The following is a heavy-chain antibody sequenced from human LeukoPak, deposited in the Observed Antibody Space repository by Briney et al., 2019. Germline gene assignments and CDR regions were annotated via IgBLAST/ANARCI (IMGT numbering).Heavy chain of an antibody. D-gene: IGHD6-19*01. V-gene: IGHV3-23*01. Sequence: QTGGSLGLSCAASGFTFSDYGMSWVRQAPGKGLEWVSAISGSGGSTYYADSVKGRFTISRDNSKNTLYLQMNSLRAEDTAVYYCAKDRRSSGWYSPPLDDAFDIWGQGTMVTVSS. CDR1: GFTFSDYG. J-gene: IGHJ3*02. CDR2: ISGSGGST. CDR3: AKDRRSSGWYSPPLDDAFDI.